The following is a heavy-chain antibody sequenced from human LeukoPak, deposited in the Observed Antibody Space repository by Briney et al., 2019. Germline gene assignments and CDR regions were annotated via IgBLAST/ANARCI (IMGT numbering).Heavy chain of an antibody. D-gene: IGHD5-18*01. CDR1: GFTFSSYE. Sequence: GGSLRLSCAASGFTFSSYEMNWVRQAPGKGLEWVSYITSSGSTIYYADSVKGRFTISRDNAKNSLYLQMNSLRAEDTAVYYCAKCPKPAMVDYWGQGTLVTVSS. CDR2: ITSSGSTI. J-gene: IGHJ4*02. V-gene: IGHV3-48*03. CDR3: AKCPKPAMVDY.